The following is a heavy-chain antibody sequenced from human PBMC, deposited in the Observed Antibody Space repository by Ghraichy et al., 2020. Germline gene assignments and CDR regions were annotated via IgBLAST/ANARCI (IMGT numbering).Heavy chain of an antibody. CDR2: IIPIFGTT. CDR3: ARSSGATTYGPLYYYYGMDV. CDR1: GGTFSSYA. J-gene: IGHJ6*02. Sequence: SVKVSCKASGGTFSSYAISWVRQAPGQGLEWMGGIIPIFGTTNYAQKFQGRVTITADESTSTAYMELSSLRSEDTAVYYCARSSGATTYGPLYYYYGMDVWGQGTTVTVSS. V-gene: IGHV1-69*13. D-gene: IGHD3-10*01.